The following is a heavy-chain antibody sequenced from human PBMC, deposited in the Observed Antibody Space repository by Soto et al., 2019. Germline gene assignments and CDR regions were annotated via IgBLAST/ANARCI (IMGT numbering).Heavy chain of an antibody. V-gene: IGHV1-69*01. CDR1: GGTFSSYA. D-gene: IGHD2-15*01. CDR2: IIPIFGTA. J-gene: IGHJ6*02. Sequence: QVQLVQSGAEVKKPGSSVKVSCKASGGTFSSYAISWVRQAPGQGLEWMGGIIPIFGTANYAQKFQGRVTITPDESTSTDYMELSSLRSEDTAVYYCATRWVRVDYYYGMDVWGQGTTVTGSS. CDR3: ATRWVRVDYYYGMDV.